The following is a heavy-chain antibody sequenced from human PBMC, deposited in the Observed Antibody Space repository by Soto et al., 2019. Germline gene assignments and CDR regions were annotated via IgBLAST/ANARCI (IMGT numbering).Heavy chain of an antibody. V-gene: IGHV3-15*01. J-gene: IGHJ4*02. CDR3: TTDQGYCIGGSCYPFDY. D-gene: IGHD2-15*01. CDR2: IKSKTDGGTT. CDR1: GFTFSNAW. Sequence: EVQLVESGGGLVKPGGSLRLSCAASGFTFSNAWMSWVRQAPGKGLEWVGRIKSKTDGGTTDYAAPVKGRFTISRDDSRNTLYLQMFSLKVEGITVYYCTTDQGYCIGGSCYPFDYWGQGTLVTVSS.